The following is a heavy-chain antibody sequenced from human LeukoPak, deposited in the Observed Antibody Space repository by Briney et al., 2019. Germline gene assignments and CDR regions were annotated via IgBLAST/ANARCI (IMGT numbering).Heavy chain of an antibody. CDR3: ARDLSGTYVSY. CDR1: GFDFSSFG. CDR2: ISISSRYI. Sequence: GGSLRPSCAASGFDFSSFGMHWVRQLPGKGMEWVSSISISSRYIYYGESVKGRFIVSRENDEKSLYLQMNSLRAEDTGIYYCARDLSGTYVSYWGRGTQVTVSS. D-gene: IGHD1-26*01. J-gene: IGHJ1*01. V-gene: IGHV3-21*01.